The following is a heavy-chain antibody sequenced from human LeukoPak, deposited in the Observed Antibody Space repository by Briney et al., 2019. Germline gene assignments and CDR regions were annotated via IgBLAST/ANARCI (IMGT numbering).Heavy chain of an antibody. CDR3: ATPTMDSGSFSGGFDY. D-gene: IGHD1-26*01. V-gene: IGHV4-4*02. Sequence: SETLSLTCAVSGGSISSSNWWSWVRQPPGKGLEWIGEIYHSGSTNYNPSLKSRVTISVDKSKNQSSLKLSSVTAADTAVYYCATPTMDSGSFSGGFDYWGQGTLVTVSS. J-gene: IGHJ4*02. CDR2: IYHSGST. CDR1: GGSISSSNW.